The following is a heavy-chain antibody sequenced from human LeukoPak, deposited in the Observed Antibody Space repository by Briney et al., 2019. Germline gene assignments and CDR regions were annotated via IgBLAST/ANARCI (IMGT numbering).Heavy chain of an antibody. J-gene: IGHJ4*02. CDR3: ARDLEYSYGRYFDY. Sequence: SETLSLTCTVSGGSISSYYWSWIRQPAGKGLEWIGRIYTSGSTNYNPSLKSRVTMSVDTSKNQFSLKLSSVTAADTAVYHCARDLEYSYGRYFDYWGQGTLVTVSS. CDR2: IYTSGST. CDR1: GGSISSYY. D-gene: IGHD5-18*01. V-gene: IGHV4-4*07.